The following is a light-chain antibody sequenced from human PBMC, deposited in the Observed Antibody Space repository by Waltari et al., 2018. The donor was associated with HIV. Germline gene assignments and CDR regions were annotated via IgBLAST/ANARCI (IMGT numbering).Light chain of an antibody. CDR1: RNVNNW. J-gene: IGKJ1*01. Sequence: DIQMTQSPSTLSASVGDRVTITCRASRNVNNWLAWYQQKPGKAPKLLIYKASNVESGVPSRFSGSGSEAEFTLTISSLQPDDSATYYCQQFNYYWTFGQGTKVQIK. CDR2: KAS. V-gene: IGKV1-5*03. CDR3: QQFNYYWT.